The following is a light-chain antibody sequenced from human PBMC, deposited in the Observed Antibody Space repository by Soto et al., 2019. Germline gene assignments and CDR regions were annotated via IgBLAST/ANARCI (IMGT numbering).Light chain of an antibody. CDR1: QRINSN. Sequence: IVLTQSPATLSLSPGERATLSCRASQRINSNLAWYQQKPGLGPRLLIYGPSNRATGVPARFSGSGSGTDFTLTISGLESEDSAVYYCQQSDNRFTFGQGTRLEIK. J-gene: IGKJ5*01. CDR2: GPS. CDR3: QQSDNRFT. V-gene: IGKV3-11*01.